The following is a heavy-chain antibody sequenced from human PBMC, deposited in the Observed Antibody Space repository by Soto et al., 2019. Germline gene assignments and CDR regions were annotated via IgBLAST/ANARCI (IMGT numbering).Heavy chain of an antibody. CDR3: ARQKKRGVWLFDF. D-gene: IGHD5-12*01. CDR1: GFTFSSYA. Sequence: QVQLVESWRGVIQPGRSLRLSCAASGFTFSSYALHWVRQAPGKGLDWVAVISSDVHYKYYEDSVKGRFTISRDNSKNTLYLQMISLRAEDTAVYSCARQKKRGVWLFDFWGQGTLVTGSS. CDR2: ISSDVHYK. J-gene: IGHJ4*02. V-gene: IGHV3-30-3*01.